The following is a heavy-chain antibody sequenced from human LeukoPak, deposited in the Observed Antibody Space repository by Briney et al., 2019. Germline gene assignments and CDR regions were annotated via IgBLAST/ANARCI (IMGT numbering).Heavy chain of an antibody. D-gene: IGHD2-21*02. Sequence: GGSLRLSCAASGFTFSSYAVSWVRQAPGKGLEWVSAISGSGGSTYYADSVKGRFTISRDNSKNTLYLQMNSLRAEDTAVYYCAKDLRAYCGGDCYSSSDLDYWGQGTLATVSS. CDR2: ISGSGGST. CDR3: AKDLRAYCGGDCYSSSDLDY. J-gene: IGHJ4*02. CDR1: GFTFSSYA. V-gene: IGHV3-23*01.